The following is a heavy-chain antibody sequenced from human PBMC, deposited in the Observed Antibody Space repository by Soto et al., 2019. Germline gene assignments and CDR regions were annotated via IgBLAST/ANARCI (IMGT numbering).Heavy chain of an antibody. CDR1: GGTFSSYP. D-gene: IGHD1-7*01. CDR3: ARPTSTGTTSGYYFDY. V-gene: IGHV1-69*02. Sequence: QVQLVQSGAEVKKPGSSVKVSCKASGGTFSSYPISWVRQAPGQGLEWMGRIMPSLDITDYAQRFQGRVKTTADKSTSTAYMELSSLSSDDTAVYYCARPTSTGTTSGYYFDYWGQGTLVTVSS. CDR2: IMPSLDIT. J-gene: IGHJ4*02.